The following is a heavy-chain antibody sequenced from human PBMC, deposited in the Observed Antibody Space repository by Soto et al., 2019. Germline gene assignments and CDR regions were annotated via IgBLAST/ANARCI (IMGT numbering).Heavy chain of an antibody. Sequence: ASVKVSCKASGYTFTSYDINWVRQATGQGLEWMGWMSPNSGNTGYAQKFQGRVTMTRNTSISTAYMELSSLRSEDTAVYYCARGNRVDFWSGSNYGMDVWGQGTTVTVSS. J-gene: IGHJ6*02. CDR3: ARGNRVDFWSGSNYGMDV. V-gene: IGHV1-8*01. D-gene: IGHD3-3*01. CDR1: GYTFTSYD. CDR2: MSPNSGNT.